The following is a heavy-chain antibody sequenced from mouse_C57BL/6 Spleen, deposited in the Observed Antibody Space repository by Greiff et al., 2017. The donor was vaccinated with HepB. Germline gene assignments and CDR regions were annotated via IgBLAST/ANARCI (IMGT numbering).Heavy chain of an antibody. CDR2: IDPSDSYT. CDR1: GYTFTSYW. V-gene: IGHV1-69*01. Sequence: QVQLQQPGAELVMPGASVKLSCKASGYTFTSYWMHWVKQRPGQGLEWIGEIDPSDSYTNYNQKFKGKSTLTVDKSSSTAYMQLSSLTSEDSAVYYCARGTTESERGYFDVWGTGTTVTVSS. CDR3: ARGTTESERGYFDV. J-gene: IGHJ1*03. D-gene: IGHD1-1*01.